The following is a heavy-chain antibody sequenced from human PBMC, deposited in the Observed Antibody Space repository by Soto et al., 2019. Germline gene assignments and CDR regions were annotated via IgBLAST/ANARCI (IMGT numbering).Heavy chain of an antibody. CDR3: ARGEVVALGY. J-gene: IGHJ4*02. D-gene: IGHD2-15*01. CDR2: IYHSGST. CDR1: GGSISSGGYS. V-gene: IGHV4-30-2*01. Sequence: QLQLQESGSGLVKPSQTLSLNCAVSGGSISSGGYSWSWIRQQPGKGLEWIGYIYHSGSTYYNPSLKRRGTILVDRSKNQFSLKLSSVTAADTAVYYCARGEVVALGYWGQGTLVTVSS.